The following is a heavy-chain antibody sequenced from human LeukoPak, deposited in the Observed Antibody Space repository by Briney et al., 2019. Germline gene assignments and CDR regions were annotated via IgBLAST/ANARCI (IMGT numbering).Heavy chain of an antibody. J-gene: IGHJ4*02. CDR3: AKVRSGSYYLAPAEDY. Sequence: GGSLRLSCAASGFTFSSYGMSWVRQAPGKGLEWVSAISGSGGSTYYADSVKGRFTISRDNSKNTLYLQMNSLRAEDTAVYYCAKVRSGSYYLAPAEDYWGQGTLVTVSS. CDR1: GFTFSSYG. V-gene: IGHV3-23*01. CDR2: ISGSGGST. D-gene: IGHD3-10*01.